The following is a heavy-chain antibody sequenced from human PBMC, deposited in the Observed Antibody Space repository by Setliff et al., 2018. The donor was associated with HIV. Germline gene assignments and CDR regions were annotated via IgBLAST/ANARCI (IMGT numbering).Heavy chain of an antibody. Sequence: ASVKVSCKASGGTFSSYAISWVRQTPGQGLEWVGIINPSDGSTSYAQKFQGRITMTRDTSTSTVYLELSSLRSEDTAVYYCARRKGATTNAFDIWGQGTMVTVSS. CDR3: ARRKGATTNAFDI. CDR2: INPSDGST. J-gene: IGHJ3*02. V-gene: IGHV1-46*01. CDR1: GGTFSSYA. D-gene: IGHD1-26*01.